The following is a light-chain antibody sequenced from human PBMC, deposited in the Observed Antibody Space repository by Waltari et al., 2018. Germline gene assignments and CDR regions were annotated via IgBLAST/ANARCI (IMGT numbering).Light chain of an antibody. CDR2: DVN. CDR1: SRDSGGSNF. CDR3: SAFAGSTNFGV. J-gene: IGLJ3*02. Sequence: QSALTQPPSASGSPGPSVTLACTGTSRDSGGSNFVSWYQQRAGKAPRFLIYDVNKRPSGVSDRFAGSKSGNTASRTASGLQPDDEATYYCSAFAGSTNFGVFGGGTKLTVL. V-gene: IGLV2-8*01.